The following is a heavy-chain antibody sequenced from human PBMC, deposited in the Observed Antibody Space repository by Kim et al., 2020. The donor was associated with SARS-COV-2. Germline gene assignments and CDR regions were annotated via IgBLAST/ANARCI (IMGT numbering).Heavy chain of an antibody. V-gene: IGHV3-23*01. CDR2: ISGSGGST. CDR1: GFTFSSYA. Sequence: GGSLRLSCAASGFTFSSYAMSWVRQAPGKGLEWVSAISGSGGSTYYADSVKGRFTISRDNSKNTLYLQMNSLRAEDTAVYYCAKDHYSGSYYVEVWGFDYWGQGTLVTVSS. CDR3: AKDHYSGSYYVEVWGFDY. J-gene: IGHJ4*02. D-gene: IGHD1-26*01.